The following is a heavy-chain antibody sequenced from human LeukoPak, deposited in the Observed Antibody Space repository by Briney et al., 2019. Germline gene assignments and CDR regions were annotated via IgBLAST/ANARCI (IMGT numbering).Heavy chain of an antibody. CDR1: GFTFSSYS. CDR3: ATRFRLDGY. V-gene: IGHV3-21*01. D-gene: IGHD5-24*01. J-gene: IGHJ4*02. Sequence: GGSLRLSCAASGFTFSSYSMNWVRQAPGKGLEWVSSISSSSSYTYYADSVKGRFTISRDNAKNSLYLQMNSLRAEDTAVYYCATRFRLDGYWGQGTLVTVSS. CDR2: ISSSSSYT.